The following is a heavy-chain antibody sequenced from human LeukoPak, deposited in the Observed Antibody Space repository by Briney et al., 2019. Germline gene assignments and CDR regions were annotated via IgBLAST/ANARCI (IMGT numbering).Heavy chain of an antibody. Sequence: ASVKVSCKASGYTFTSYGISWVRQAPGQGLEWMGRISAYNGNTNYAQKLQGRVTMTTDTSTSTAYMELRSLRSDDTAVYYCARVGWGWYYYYMDVWGKGTTVTISS. CDR1: GYTFTSYG. CDR3: ARVGWGWYYYYMDV. J-gene: IGHJ6*03. V-gene: IGHV1-18*01. CDR2: ISAYNGNT. D-gene: IGHD6-19*01.